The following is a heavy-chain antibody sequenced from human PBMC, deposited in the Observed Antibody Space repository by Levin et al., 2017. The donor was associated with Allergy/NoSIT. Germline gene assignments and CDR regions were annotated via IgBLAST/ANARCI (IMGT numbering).Heavy chain of an antibody. CDR2: FDPEDGET. CDR1: GYTLTELS. CDR3: ATVKGDYYYYGMDV. V-gene: IGHV1-24*01. Sequence: PEASVKVSCKVSGYTLTELSMHWVRQAPGKGLEWMGGFDPEDGETIYAQKFQGRVTMTEDTSTDTAYMELSRLRSEDTAVYYCATVKGDYYYYGMDVWGQGTTVTVSS. J-gene: IGHJ6*02.